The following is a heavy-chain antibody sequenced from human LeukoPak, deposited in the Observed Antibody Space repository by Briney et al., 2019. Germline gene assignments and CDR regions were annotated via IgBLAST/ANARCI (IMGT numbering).Heavy chain of an antibody. CDR1: GVTLSPYG. CDR2: ISYEGGTQ. V-gene: IGHV3-30*18. D-gene: IGHD3-10*01. Sequence: GGSLRLSCAASGVTLSPYGMHWVRQAPGKGLEWVAVISYEGGTQHYADSVKGRFIISRDNPRNTLYLQMNILRTEDTAVYYCAKEGTPQVSTWYDLWGQGTQVTVSS. CDR3: AKEGTPQVSTWYDL. J-gene: IGHJ5*02.